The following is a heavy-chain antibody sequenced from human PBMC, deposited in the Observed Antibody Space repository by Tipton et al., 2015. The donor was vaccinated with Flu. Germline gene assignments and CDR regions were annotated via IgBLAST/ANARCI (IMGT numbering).Heavy chain of an antibody. CDR3: ARGIYISSSWYVGRGDPNKNDY. J-gene: IGHJ4*02. Sequence: LRLSCIVSGYSISSGYYWGWIRQPPGKGLEWIGSIYHAGSTYYNPSLKSRVTISVDTSKNQFSLKLSSVTAADTAVYYCARGIYISSSWYVGRGDPNKNDYWGQGTLVTVSS. CDR2: IYHAGST. V-gene: IGHV4-38-2*02. CDR1: GYSISSGYY. D-gene: IGHD6-13*01.